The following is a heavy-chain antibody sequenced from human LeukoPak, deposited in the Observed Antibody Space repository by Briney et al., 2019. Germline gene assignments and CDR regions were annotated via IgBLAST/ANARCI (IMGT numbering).Heavy chain of an antibody. CDR1: GFTFDDYV. CDR3: VKDDRTMIRGRLSSPFDY. CDR2: ISWNSGSI. V-gene: IGHV3-9*01. Sequence: PGGSLRLSCAASGFTFDDYVMHWVRQAPGKGLEWVSCISWNSGSIDYADSVKGRFTISRDNAKNSLYLQMNSLRAEDTALYYCVKDDRTMIRGRLSSPFDYWGQGTLVTVSS. D-gene: IGHD3-10*01. J-gene: IGHJ4*02.